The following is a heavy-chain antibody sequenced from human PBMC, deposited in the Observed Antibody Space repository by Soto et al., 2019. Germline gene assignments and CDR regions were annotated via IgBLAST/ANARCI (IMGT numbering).Heavy chain of an antibody. CDR1: GYSFTSYW. D-gene: IGHD2-2*01. J-gene: IGHJ6*03. CDR3: ARIGLSSTRYYYYMDV. Sequence: PGESLKISCKGSGYSFTSYWIGWVRQMPGKGLEWMGIIYPGDSDTRYSPSFQGQVTISADKSTSTAYLQWSSLKASDTAMYYCARIGLSSTRYYYYMDVWGKGTTVTVSS. V-gene: IGHV5-51*01. CDR2: IYPGDSDT.